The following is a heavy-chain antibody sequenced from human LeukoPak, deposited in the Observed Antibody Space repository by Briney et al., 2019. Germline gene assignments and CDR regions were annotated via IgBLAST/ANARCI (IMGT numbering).Heavy chain of an antibody. CDR2: MNPNSGNT. CDR1: GYTFTSYG. D-gene: IGHD5-18*01. V-gene: IGHV1-8*02. J-gene: IGHJ5*02. Sequence: GASVKVSCKASGYTFTSYGIRWVRQATGQGLEWMGWMNPNSGNTGYAQKFQGRVTMTRNTSISTAYMELSSLRSEDTAVYYCVVPADTAMAKFDPWGQGTLVTVSS. CDR3: VVPADTAMAKFDP.